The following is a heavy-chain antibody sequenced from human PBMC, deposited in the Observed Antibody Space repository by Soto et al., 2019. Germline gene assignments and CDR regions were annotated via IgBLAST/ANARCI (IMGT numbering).Heavy chain of an antibody. CDR1: GGSITSSSYY. CDR2: IYYSGST. J-gene: IGHJ3*02. Sequence: PSETLSLTCTVSGGSITSSSYYWGWIRQPPGKGLEWIGSIYYSGSTYYNPSLKSRVTLSVDTSKSQFSLKLNSVTAADTSVYYCARPPTASLDAFEIWGQRTMVTVSS. CDR3: ARPPTASLDAFEI. V-gene: IGHV4-39*01.